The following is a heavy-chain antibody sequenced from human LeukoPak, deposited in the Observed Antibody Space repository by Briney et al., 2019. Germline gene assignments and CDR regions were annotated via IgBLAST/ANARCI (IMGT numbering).Heavy chain of an antibody. V-gene: IGHV3-21*01. Sequence: GGSLRLSCAASGFTFSSYSMNWVRQAPGKGLEWVSSISSSSSYIYYADSVKGRFTISRDNAKNSLYLQMNSLRAEDTAVYYCARALIYCGGDCYSFDAFDIWGQGTMVTVSS. CDR2: ISSSSSYI. CDR3: ARALIYCGGDCYSFDAFDI. J-gene: IGHJ3*02. CDR1: GFTFSSYS. D-gene: IGHD2-21*02.